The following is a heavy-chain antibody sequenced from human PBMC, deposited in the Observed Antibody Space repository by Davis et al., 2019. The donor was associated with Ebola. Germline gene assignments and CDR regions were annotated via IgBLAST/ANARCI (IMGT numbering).Heavy chain of an antibody. D-gene: IGHD6-6*01. CDR3: ARVRQLVYGMDV. J-gene: IGHJ6*02. CDR2: IIPILGIA. Sequence: AASVKVSCKASGGTFSTYAISWVQQAPGQGLEWMGTIIPILGIANYAQKFQGRVTITADKSTSTAYMELSSVRSEDTAVYYCARVRQLVYGMDVWGQGTTVTVSS. CDR1: GGTFSTYA. V-gene: IGHV1-69*04.